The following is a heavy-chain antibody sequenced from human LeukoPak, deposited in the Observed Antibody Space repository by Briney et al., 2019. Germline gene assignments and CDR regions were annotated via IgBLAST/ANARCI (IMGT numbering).Heavy chain of an antibody. CDR3: ARDGGYRAIDY. CDR2: ISSSSSYI. D-gene: IGHD5-12*01. CDR1: RFTSSSHS. Sequence: GGSLRLSCAASRFTSSSHSMNWVRQAQGTGLEWVSSISSSSSYIYYADSVKGRFTISRDNAKNSLYLQMNSLRAEDTAVYYCARDGGYRAIDYWGQGTLVTVSS. V-gene: IGHV3-21*01. J-gene: IGHJ4*02.